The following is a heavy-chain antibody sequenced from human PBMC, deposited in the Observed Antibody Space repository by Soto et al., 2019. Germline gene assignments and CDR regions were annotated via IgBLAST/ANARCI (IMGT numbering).Heavy chain of an antibody. J-gene: IGHJ2*01. CDR2: IIPISGTG. Sequence: QVQLVQSGAEVKKPGSSVKVSCKASGSTFSSYVISWVRQAPGQGLEWMGGIIPISGTGKYAQKFQGRVTITADESTSTAYMELSSLRSEDTAVYYCATTPLVATIRWYFDLWGRGTLVTLSS. V-gene: IGHV1-69*01. CDR1: GSTFSSYV. CDR3: ATTPLVATIRWYFDL. D-gene: IGHD5-12*01.